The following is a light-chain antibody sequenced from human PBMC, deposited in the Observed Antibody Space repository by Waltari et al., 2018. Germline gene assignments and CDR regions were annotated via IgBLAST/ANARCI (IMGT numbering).Light chain of an antibody. V-gene: IGLV1-40*01. CDR1: SSNIGAGHD. J-gene: IGLJ3*02. CDR2: GTN. Sequence: QSVLTQPPSMSGAPGQRVTISCTGSSSNIGAGHDVHWYQVFPGTAPKLLIYGTNNRPSGCPDRFSGSKSDTSASLAIGGLQAEDEADYYCQSFDIRLSGGVVFGGGTKVTVL. CDR3: QSFDIRLSGGVV.